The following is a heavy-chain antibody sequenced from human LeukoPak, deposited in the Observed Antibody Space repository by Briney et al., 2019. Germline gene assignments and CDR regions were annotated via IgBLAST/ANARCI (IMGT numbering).Heavy chain of an antibody. D-gene: IGHD1-1*01. CDR3: ARGWYRGNWFDP. J-gene: IGHJ5*02. CDR1: GGSISSSSYY. CDR2: IYTSGST. V-gene: IGHV4-61*02. Sequence: SETLSLTCTVSGGSISSSSYYWSWIRQPAGKGLEWIGRIYTSGSTNYNPSLKSRVTMSVDTSKNQFSLKLSSVTAADTAVYYCARGWYRGNWFDPWGQGTLVTVSS.